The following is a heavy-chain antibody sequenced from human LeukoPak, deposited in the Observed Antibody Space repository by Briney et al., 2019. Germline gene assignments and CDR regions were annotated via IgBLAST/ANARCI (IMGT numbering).Heavy chain of an antibody. V-gene: IGHV4-4*07. CDR3: GRNGPRSGYDLGHFDY. Sequence: SETLSLTCTVSGGSINNYYWSWIRQPAGKGLEWIGRIYTTGRTDYNPSLKSRVTMSVDTSKNQFSLKLSSVTAADTAVYYCGRNGPRSGYDLGHFDYLGQGTLVTASS. CDR2: IYTTGRT. D-gene: IGHD5-12*01. J-gene: IGHJ4*02. CDR1: GGSINNYY.